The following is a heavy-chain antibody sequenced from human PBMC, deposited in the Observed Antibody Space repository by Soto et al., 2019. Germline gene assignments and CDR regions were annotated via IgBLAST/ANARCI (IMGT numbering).Heavy chain of an antibody. Sequence: SETLSLTCTVSGGSVSSGSYYWSWIRQPPGKGLEWIGYIYYSGSTNYNPSLKSRVTISVDTSKNQFSLKLSSVTAADTAVYYCATRLPDYYYYGMDVWGQGTTVTVSS. CDR3: ATRLPDYYYYGMDV. CDR2: IYYSGST. D-gene: IGHD3-16*01. CDR1: GGSVSSGSYY. V-gene: IGHV4-61*01. J-gene: IGHJ6*02.